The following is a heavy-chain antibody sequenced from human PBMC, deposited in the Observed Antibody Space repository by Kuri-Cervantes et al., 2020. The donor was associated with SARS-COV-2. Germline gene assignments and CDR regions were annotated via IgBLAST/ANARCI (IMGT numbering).Heavy chain of an antibody. D-gene: IGHD3-9*01. CDR3: ARLDYDILTGYYFDY. V-gene: IGHV4-34*01. CDR2: INHSGST. CDR1: GGSFSGYY. Sequence: GSLRLSCAVYGGSFSGYYWSWIRQPPGKGLEWIGEINHSGSTNYNPSLKSRVTISVDTSKNQFSLKLSSVTAADTAVYYCARLDYDILTGYYFDYWGQGTLVTVSS. J-gene: IGHJ4*02.